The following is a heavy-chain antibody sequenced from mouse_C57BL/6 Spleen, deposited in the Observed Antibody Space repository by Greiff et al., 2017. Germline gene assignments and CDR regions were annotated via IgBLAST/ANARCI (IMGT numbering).Heavy chain of an antibody. D-gene: IGHD2-5*01. CDR2: IYPGDGDT. CDR1: GYAFSSSW. J-gene: IGHJ4*01. CDR3: ARSNYHYYAMDY. V-gene: IGHV1-82*01. Sequence: VKLMESGPELVKPGASVKISCKASGYAFSSSWMNWVKQRPGKGLEWIGRIYPGDGDTNYNGKFKGKATLTADKTSSTAYMQLSSLTSEDSAVYFCARSNYHYYAMDYWGQGTSVTVSS.